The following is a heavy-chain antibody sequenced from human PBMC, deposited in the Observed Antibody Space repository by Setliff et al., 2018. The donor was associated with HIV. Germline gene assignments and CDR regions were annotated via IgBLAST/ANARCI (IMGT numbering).Heavy chain of an antibody. J-gene: IGHJ3*02. CDR2: IKPGTP. CDR3: ASIVGATGGAFDI. CDR1: GYSFSNYF. D-gene: IGHD1-26*01. Sequence: ASVKVSCKTSGYSFSNYFIHWVRQAPGQGLEWMGMIKPGTPNIAQKFLRRVTMTTDTSTSTAYMELRSLRSDDTAVYYCASIVGATGGAFDIWGQGTMVTVSS. V-gene: IGHV1-46*01.